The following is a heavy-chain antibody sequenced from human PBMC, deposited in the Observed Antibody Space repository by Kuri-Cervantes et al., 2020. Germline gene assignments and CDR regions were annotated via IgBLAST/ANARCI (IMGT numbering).Heavy chain of an antibody. V-gene: IGHV3-48*02. D-gene: IGHD6-19*01. Sequence: GESLKISCTASGFTFGDYAMSWFRQAPGKGLEWVSYISSSSSTIYYADSVKGRFTISRDNAKNSLYLQMNSLRDEDTAVYYCARDQWLVEGYYGMDVWGQGTTVTVSS. CDR1: GFTFGDYA. J-gene: IGHJ6*02. CDR2: ISSSSSTI. CDR3: ARDQWLVEGYYGMDV.